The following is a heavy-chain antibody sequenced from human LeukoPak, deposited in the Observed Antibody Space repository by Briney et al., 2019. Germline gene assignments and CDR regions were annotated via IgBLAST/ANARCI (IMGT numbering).Heavy chain of an antibody. J-gene: IGHJ4*02. D-gene: IGHD3-10*01. CDR2: INHSGST. V-gene: IGHV4-34*01. Sequence: SETLSLTCAVYGGSFSGYDWSWIRQPPGKGLEWIGEINHSGSTNYNPSLKSRVTISVDTSKNQFSLKLSSVTAADTAVYYCARGRGVNVLLWFGELLLDYWGQGTLVTVSS. CDR3: ARGRGVNVLLWFGELLLDY. CDR1: GGSFSGYD.